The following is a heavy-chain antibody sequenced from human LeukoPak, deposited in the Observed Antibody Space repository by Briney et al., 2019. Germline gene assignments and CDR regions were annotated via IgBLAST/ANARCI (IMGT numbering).Heavy chain of an antibody. D-gene: IGHD1-26*01. V-gene: IGHV3-74*01. CDR1: GFTFSNYA. CDR3: ARGATYAYYQDY. Sequence: GGSLRLSCAASGFTFSNYAMSWVRQAPGKGLVWVSRIKYDASSTSYADSVKGRFTISRDNAKNTLYLQMNSLRAEDTAVYYCARGATYAYYQDYWGQGTLVTVSS. J-gene: IGHJ4*02. CDR2: IKYDASST.